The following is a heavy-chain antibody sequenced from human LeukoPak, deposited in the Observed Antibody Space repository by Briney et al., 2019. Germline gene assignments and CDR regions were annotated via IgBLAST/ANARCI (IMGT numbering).Heavy chain of an antibody. J-gene: IGHJ1*01. Sequence: PGGSLRLSCAASGFTVSSNYMSWVRQAPGKGLEWVSVIYSGGSTYYADSVKGRFTISRDNSKNTLYLQMNSLRAEDTAVYYCAKAAGQWLVRVNFQHWGQGTLVTVSS. CDR2: IYSGGST. D-gene: IGHD6-19*01. CDR3: AKAAGQWLVRVNFQH. CDR1: GFTVSSNY. V-gene: IGHV3-53*01.